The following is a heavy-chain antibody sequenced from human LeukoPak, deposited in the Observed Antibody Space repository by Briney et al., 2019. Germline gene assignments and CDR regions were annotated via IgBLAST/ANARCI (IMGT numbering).Heavy chain of an antibody. CDR1: GFIVSGNY. Sequence: PGGSLRLSRAASGFIVSGNYMTWVRQAPGKGLECAGSTYYGDSVKGRFTISRDNSKNTLYLQMNSLKPEDTAIYYCTTIITMIPFWGQGTLVTVSS. D-gene: IGHD3-22*01. CDR2: AGST. J-gene: IGHJ4*02. CDR3: TTIITMIPF. V-gene: IGHV3-66*01.